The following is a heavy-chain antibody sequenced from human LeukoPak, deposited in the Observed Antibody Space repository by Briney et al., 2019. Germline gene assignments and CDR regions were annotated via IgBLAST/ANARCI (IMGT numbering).Heavy chain of an antibody. CDR1: GFTFSSYG. CDR3: AKDSTYYYGSGSYIGRSVRDYYYYGMDV. D-gene: IGHD3-10*01. CDR2: ISYDGSNK. J-gene: IGHJ6*02. V-gene: IGHV3-30*18. Sequence: GGSLRLSCAASGFTFSSYGMHWVRQAPGKGLEWVAVISYDGSNKYYADSVKGRFTISRDNSKNTLYLQMNSLRAEDTAVYYRAKDSTYYYGSGSYIGRSVRDYYYYGMDVWGQGTTVTVSS.